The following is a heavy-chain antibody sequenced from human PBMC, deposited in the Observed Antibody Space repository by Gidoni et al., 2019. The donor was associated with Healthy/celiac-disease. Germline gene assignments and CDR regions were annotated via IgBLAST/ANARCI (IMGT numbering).Heavy chain of an antibody. CDR3: ARVTHLQVVVVAATDLRYGMDV. D-gene: IGHD2-15*01. CDR1: GYTFTRYV. Sequence: VQLVRSVAEVKTPGASVKVSCTASGYTFTRYVINWMRQATGQGLEWMGWLNPKSGNTGYAQKFKGRVTMTRNTSISTAYMELSSLRSEDTAVYYCARVTHLQVVVVAATDLRYGMDVWGQGTTVTVSS. CDR2: LNPKSGNT. V-gene: IGHV1-8*01. J-gene: IGHJ6*02.